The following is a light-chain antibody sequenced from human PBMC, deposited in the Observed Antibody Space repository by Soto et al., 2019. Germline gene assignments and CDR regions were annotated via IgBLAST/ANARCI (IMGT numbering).Light chain of an antibody. CDR1: QSVNSN. CDR2: DAS. Sequence: EIVMTQSPATLSVSPGEGATLSCRASQSVNSNLAWYQQTPGQAPRLLIYDASARATGISVRFSGSGSETEFTLTISSLQSEDFAVYFCQQYNNWPRTFGQGTKVDIK. CDR3: QQYNNWPRT. J-gene: IGKJ1*01. V-gene: IGKV3-15*01.